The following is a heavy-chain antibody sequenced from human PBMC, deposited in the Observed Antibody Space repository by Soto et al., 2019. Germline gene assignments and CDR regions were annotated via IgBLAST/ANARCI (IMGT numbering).Heavy chain of an antibody. CDR2: IYSAGIT. Sequence: EVQLVETGGGLIQPGGSLRLSCAASGFTVSTNYMTWVRQAPGKGLEWVSVIYSAGITYYADSVKGRFTISRDNAKNIWYLQMNSLRAEDTAMYYCGGGYSATCGDHWGQGTLVTVSS. D-gene: IGHD6-13*01. CDR1: GFTVSTNY. V-gene: IGHV3-53*02. CDR3: GGGYSATCGDH. J-gene: IGHJ4*02.